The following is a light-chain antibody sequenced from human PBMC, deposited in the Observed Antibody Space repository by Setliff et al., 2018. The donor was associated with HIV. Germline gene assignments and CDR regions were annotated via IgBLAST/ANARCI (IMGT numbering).Light chain of an antibody. CDR3: SSYTTSSTLYV. CDR1: SSDVGGYYS. J-gene: IGLJ1*01. CDR2: DVN. Sequence: SALTQPASVSGSPGQSITISCTGISSDVGGYYSVSWYQQHPGKAPKLMIYDVNNRPSGVSNRFSGSRSGNTASLTISGLQVEDEADYYCSSYTTSSTLYVFGPGTKVTVL. V-gene: IGLV2-14*03.